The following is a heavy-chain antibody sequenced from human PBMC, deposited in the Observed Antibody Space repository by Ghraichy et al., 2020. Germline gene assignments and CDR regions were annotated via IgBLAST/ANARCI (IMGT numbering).Heavy chain of an antibody. D-gene: IGHD5-18*01. Sequence: GSLRLSCAASGFTFSSYSMNWVRQAPGKGLEWVSYISSSSSTIYYADSVKGRFTISRDNAKNSLYLQMNSLRAEDTAVYYCARSSWIQLWKPKAFDYWGQGTLVTVSS. CDR1: GFTFSSYS. CDR3: ARSSWIQLWKPKAFDY. J-gene: IGHJ4*02. V-gene: IGHV3-48*01. CDR2: ISSSSSTI.